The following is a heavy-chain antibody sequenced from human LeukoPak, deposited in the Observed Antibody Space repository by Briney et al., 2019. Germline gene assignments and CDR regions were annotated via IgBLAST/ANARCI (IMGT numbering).Heavy chain of an antibody. Sequence: GGSLRLSCAASGFTFSSYAMRGVRQAPGKGREGVSSISVIGASPYYADSVKGRFTLSRDHSKHTLYLQMTSLRAEDTAVYYCAKGLVGDGSHGDYWGQGTLVTVSS. J-gene: IGHJ4*02. CDR2: ISVIGASP. V-gene: IGHV3-23*01. CDR1: GFTFSSYA. CDR3: AKGLVGDGSHGDY. D-gene: IGHD2-8*02.